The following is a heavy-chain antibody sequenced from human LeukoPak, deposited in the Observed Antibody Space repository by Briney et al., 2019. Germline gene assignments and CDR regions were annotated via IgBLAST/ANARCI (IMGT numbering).Heavy chain of an antibody. Sequence: ASVKVSFKASGYSFITYGISWVRQAPGQGLEWMGWISAYNRSTDYAQNLQGRVTMTTDTSTSTAYIEMRSLRSDDTAVYYCAGPYDSSGYYNYYFDNWGQGTLVTVSS. CDR3: AGPYDSSGYYNYYFDN. CDR2: ISAYNRST. D-gene: IGHD3-22*01. J-gene: IGHJ4*02. CDR1: GYSFITYG. V-gene: IGHV1-18*01.